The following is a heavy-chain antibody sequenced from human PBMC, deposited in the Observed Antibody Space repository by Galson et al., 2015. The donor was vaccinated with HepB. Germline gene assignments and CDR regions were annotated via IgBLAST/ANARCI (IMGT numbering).Heavy chain of an antibody. V-gene: IGHV4-34*01. CDR3: ARWAVGYGFDS. J-gene: IGHJ3*01. D-gene: IGHD1-26*01. CDR2: ANHRGIT. Sequence: TLSLTCAVYGGSFSGHFWTWIRQPPGKGLEWIGEANHRGITTYNPSLKSRVSISADRSKNQFSLNLMSVTAADTSVYYCARWAVGYGFDSWAQGTMVTVSS. CDR1: GGSFSGHF.